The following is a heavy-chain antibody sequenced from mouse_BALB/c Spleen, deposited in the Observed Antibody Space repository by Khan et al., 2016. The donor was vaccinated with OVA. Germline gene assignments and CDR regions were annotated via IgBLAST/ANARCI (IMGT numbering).Heavy chain of an antibody. CDR3: ARSGGNFHWYFDV. V-gene: IGHV5-17*02. CDR1: GFTFSNFG. Sequence: EVELVESGGGLVQPGGSRKLSCAASGFTFSNFGMHWVRQAPKKGLEWVAYISSGSSTIYYVDTVKGRFTISRDNPKNTLFLQMTSIRSEDTAMYYCARSGGNFHWYFDVWGAGTSVTVSS. D-gene: IGHD2-1*01. J-gene: IGHJ1*01. CDR2: ISSGSSTI.